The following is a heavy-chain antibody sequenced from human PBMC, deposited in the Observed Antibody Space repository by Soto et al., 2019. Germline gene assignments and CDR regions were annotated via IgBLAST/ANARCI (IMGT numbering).Heavy chain of an antibody. CDR1: GYTFTSYS. CDR3: ARDHYYVSGTLYDYGMDV. D-gene: IGHD3-10*01. Sequence: QVRLVQSGAEVKKPGASVKVSCKASGYTFTSYSISWVRQAPGQGLEWMGWISTYNDNTDYAQNLQGRVTMTTDTSTSTAYMELRSLRSDDTAVYYCARDHYYVSGTLYDYGMDVWGQGTTVTVSS. V-gene: IGHV1-18*01. CDR2: ISTYNDNT. J-gene: IGHJ6*02.